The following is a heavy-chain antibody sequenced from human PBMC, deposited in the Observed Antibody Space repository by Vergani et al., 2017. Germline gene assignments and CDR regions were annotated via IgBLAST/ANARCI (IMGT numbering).Heavy chain of an antibody. V-gene: IGHV2-26*01. D-gene: IGHD2/OR15-2a*01. Sequence: QVTLKESGPVLVKPTETLTLICTVSGFSLTNGRMGVSWIRKPPGKPLEWLVTMFSNDVKSYSASLKNRLTISKDPSKSQVVLSVTNMDPVDAGTYYCAGLRGRILSDYYDYMDVWGKGTTVTVSS. CDR3: AGLRGRILSDYYDYMDV. CDR1: GFSLTNGRMG. CDR2: MFSNDVK. J-gene: IGHJ6*03.